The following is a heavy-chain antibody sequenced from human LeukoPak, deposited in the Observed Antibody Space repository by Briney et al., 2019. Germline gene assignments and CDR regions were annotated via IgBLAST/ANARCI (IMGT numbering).Heavy chain of an antibody. CDR1: GYTFTDYS. V-gene: IGHV1-2*02. Sequence: ASVKVSCKASGYTFTDYSMHWVRQAPGQGLEWMGWINPNSGGTNYAQKFQGRVTTTRDTSISTAYMELSGLRSDDTAVFYCARNTYYYDNSAGTFDFWGQGTLVTVSS. D-gene: IGHD3-22*01. CDR2: INPNSGGT. CDR3: ARNTYYYDNSAGTFDF. J-gene: IGHJ4*02.